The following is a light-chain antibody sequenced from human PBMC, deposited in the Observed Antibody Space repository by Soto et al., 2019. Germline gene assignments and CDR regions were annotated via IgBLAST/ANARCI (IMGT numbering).Light chain of an antibody. CDR3: QQYNNWPST. CDR1: QSLSSN. Sequence: EIVLTQSPATLSLSPGERAPLSCRASQSLSSNFLAWYQQKPGQPPRLLIYGASTRATGIPARFSGSGSGTEFTITISSLQSEDFEVYYCQQYNNWPSTFGQGTKVDIK. V-gene: IGKV3-15*01. J-gene: IGKJ1*01. CDR2: GAS.